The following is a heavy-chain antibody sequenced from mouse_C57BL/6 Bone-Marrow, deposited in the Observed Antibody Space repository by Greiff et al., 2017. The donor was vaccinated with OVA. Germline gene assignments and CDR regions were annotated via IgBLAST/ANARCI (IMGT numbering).Heavy chain of an antibody. CDR2: VYPYNGGT. Sequence: VQLQQSGPVLVKPGPSVKISCKASGFTFTDYYMHWVKQSHGKSLEWIGLVYPYNGGTSYNQKFKGKATLTVDPSSSTAYMELNSLTSEDSAVYYCARHHIRDYYARDYWDQGTSVTVSS. CDR3: ARHHIRDYYARDY. J-gene: IGHJ4*01. V-gene: IGHV1-36*01. CDR1: GFTFTDYY.